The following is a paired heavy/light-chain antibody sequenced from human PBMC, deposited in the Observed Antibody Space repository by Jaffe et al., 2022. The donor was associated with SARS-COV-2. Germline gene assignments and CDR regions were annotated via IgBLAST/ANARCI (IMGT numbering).Light chain of an antibody. CDR1: NIGDKN. V-gene: IGLV3-21*02. CDR2: DDS. CDR3: QVWESSREHFNYV. J-gene: IGLJ1*01. Sequence: SYVLTQPPSVSVAPGQTATITCGANNIGDKNVHWYQQKAGQAPVLVVYDDSDRPSGIPERFSGSNFGNTATLTISRVEAGDEADYYCQVWESSREHFNYVFGTGTTVTVL.
Heavy chain of an antibody. Sequence: EAQLVESGGDLVQPGGSLRLSCAASGFTVRSNYMSWVRQAPGKGLEWVSLLYTDGSTYYADSVKGRFTISRDNSKNTLYLHMNSLRPEDTAVYYCARTPFTSRFDYWGQGTLVTVSS. CDR1: GFTVRSNY. D-gene: IGHD3-10*01. J-gene: IGHJ4*02. CDR3: ARTPFTSRFDY. V-gene: IGHV3-66*02. CDR2: LYTDGST.